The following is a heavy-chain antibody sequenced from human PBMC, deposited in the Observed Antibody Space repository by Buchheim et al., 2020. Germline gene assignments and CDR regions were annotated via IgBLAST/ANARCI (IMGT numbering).Heavy chain of an antibody. V-gene: IGHV3-7*01. CDR1: GFTFSSYW. J-gene: IGHJ6*02. Sequence: EVQLVESGGGLVQPGGSLRLSCAASGFTFSSYWMSWVRQAPGKGLEWVANIKQDGSEKYYVDSVKGRFTISRDNAKHSLYLQMNSLRAEDTAVYYCARVFSGYDLYYYYGMDVWGQGTT. CDR2: IKQDGSEK. D-gene: IGHD5-12*01. CDR3: ARVFSGYDLYYYYGMDV.